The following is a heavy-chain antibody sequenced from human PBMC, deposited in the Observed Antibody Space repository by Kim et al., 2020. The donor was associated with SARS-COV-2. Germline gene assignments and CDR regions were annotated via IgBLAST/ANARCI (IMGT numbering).Heavy chain of an antibody. J-gene: IGHJ4*02. Sequence: GGSLRLSCAASGFTFSSYWMHWVRQAPGKGLVWVSRINSDGSSSSYADSVKGRFTISRDNAKNTLYLQMNSLRAEDTAVYYCARVLLYGDYVAFDYWGQGTLVTVPS. CDR1: GFTFSSYW. CDR3: ARVLLYGDYVAFDY. V-gene: IGHV3-74*01. D-gene: IGHD4-17*01. CDR2: INSDGSSS.